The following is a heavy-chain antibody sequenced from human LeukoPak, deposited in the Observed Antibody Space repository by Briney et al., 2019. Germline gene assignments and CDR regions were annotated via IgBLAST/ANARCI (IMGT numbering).Heavy chain of an antibody. Sequence: ETLSLTCTVSGGSISSSSYYWGWIRQPPGKGLEWIGSIYYSGSTYYNPSLKSRVTISVDTSKNQFSLKLSSVTAADTAVYYCARQGGSVLHYSDYWGQGTLVTVSS. CDR2: IYYSGST. CDR3: ARQGGSVLHYSDY. D-gene: IGHD5-12*01. V-gene: IGHV4-39*01. J-gene: IGHJ4*02. CDR1: GGSISSSSYY.